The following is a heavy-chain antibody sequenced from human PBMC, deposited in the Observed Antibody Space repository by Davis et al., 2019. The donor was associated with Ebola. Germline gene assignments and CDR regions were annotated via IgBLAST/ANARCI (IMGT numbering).Heavy chain of an antibody. CDR3: ARVRPRRLGYYGMDV. CDR2: IYHSGST. V-gene: IGHV4-38-2*02. Sequence: PSETLSLTCTVSGYSISSGYYWGWIRQPPGKGLEWIGSIYHSGSTYYNPSLKSRVTISVDTSKNQFSLKLSSVTAADTAVYYCARVRPRRLGYYGMDVWGQGTTVTVSS. J-gene: IGHJ6*02. CDR1: GYSISSGYY. D-gene: IGHD6-19*01.